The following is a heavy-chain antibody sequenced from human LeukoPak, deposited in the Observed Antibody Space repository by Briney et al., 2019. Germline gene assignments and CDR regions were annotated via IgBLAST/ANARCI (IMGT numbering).Heavy chain of an antibody. J-gene: IGHJ4*02. Sequence: GASVKVSCKASGGTFSNYAINWLRQAPGQGLEWMGIINPSGGSTTSAQKFQGRVTMTRDTSTSTVYMELSSLRSEDTAVYYCARGLGSGSYYGYWGQGTLVTVSS. D-gene: IGHD3-10*01. V-gene: IGHV1-46*01. CDR2: INPSGGST. CDR1: GGTFSNYA. CDR3: ARGLGSGSYYGY.